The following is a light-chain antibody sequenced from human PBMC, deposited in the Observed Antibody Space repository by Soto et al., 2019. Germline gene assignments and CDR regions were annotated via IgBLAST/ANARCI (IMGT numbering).Light chain of an antibody. Sequence: QSALTQPASVSGSPGQTITISCAGTTSDIGSYNSVSWYQQHPGTAPKLIIYEVTNRPLGISSRFSGSRSGNTASLTISGLRTEDEAHCYCSSCTLNTTRVFGGGTKLTVL. CDR1: TSDIGSYNS. J-gene: IGLJ3*02. CDR2: EVT. V-gene: IGLV2-14*03. CDR3: SSCTLNTTRV.